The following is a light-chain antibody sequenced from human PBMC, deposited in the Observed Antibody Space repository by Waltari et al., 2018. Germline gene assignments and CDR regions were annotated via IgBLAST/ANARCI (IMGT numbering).Light chain of an antibody. J-gene: IGLJ2*01. CDR3: QVWDTSSIYPVV. V-gene: IGLV3-21*02. CDR1: HIGSIS. Sequence: SYVLTQPPSVSVAPGQTARISCGKNHIGSISVHWYQQKPGQAPVLVIYDNNDRPSGIPERFSGSNSGNTATLTISRVDAGDEADYYCQVWDTSSIYPVVFGGGTELTVL. CDR2: DNN.